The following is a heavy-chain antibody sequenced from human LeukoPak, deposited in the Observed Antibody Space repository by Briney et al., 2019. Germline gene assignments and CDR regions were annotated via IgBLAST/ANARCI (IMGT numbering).Heavy chain of an antibody. CDR1: GGSITGDY. V-gene: IGHV4-59*12. J-gene: IGHJ4*02. Sequence: SETLSLTCSVSGGSITGDYWSWIRQPPGKGLEWIGYIYSSGSTKYNPSLQSRVTISVDTSKNQFSLKLSSVTAADTAVYYCARDRLAYCGGDCYSSVAYFDYWGQGTLVTVSS. CDR2: IYSSGST. D-gene: IGHD2-21*02. CDR3: ARDRLAYCGGDCYSSVAYFDY.